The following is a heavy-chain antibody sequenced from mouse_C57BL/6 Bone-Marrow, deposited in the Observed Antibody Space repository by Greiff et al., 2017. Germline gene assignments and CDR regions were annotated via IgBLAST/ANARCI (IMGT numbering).Heavy chain of an antibody. CDR1: GYTFTSYW. V-gene: IGHV1-52*01. J-gene: IGHJ4*01. D-gene: IGHD1-1*01. Sequence: VQLQQPGAELVRPGSSVKLSCKASGYTFTSYWMHWVKQRPIQGLEWIGNIDPSDSETHYNQKFKDKATLTVDKSYSTAYMQLSSLTSEDSAVYYCERTYYYGDAMDYWGQGTSVTVSS. CDR3: ERTYYYGDAMDY. CDR2: IDPSDSET.